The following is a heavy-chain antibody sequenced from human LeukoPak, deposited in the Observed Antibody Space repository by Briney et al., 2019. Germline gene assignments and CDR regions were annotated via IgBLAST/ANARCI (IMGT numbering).Heavy chain of an antibody. V-gene: IGHV1-69*01. CDR3: ATAHDYGERTYYYYYMDV. D-gene: IGHD4-17*01. Sequence: SVKVSCKASGGTFCSYAISWVRQAPGQGLEWMGGIIPIFGTANYAQKFQGRITITAVESTSTAYMELSSLRSEDTDVYYCATAHDYGERTYYYYYMDVWGKGTTVTVSS. CDR2: IIPIFGTA. CDR1: GGTFCSYA. J-gene: IGHJ6*03.